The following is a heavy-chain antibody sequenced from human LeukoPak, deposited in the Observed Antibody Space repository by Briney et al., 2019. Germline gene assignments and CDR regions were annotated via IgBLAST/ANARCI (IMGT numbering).Heavy chain of an antibody. CDR1: GYSFTSYW. V-gene: IGHV5-10-1*01. CDR2: IDPSASYT. CDR3: AREGPIVVVPAAMGSSNWFDP. D-gene: IGHD2-2*01. Sequence: GESLKISCKGSGYSFTSYWISWVRQMPGKGLEWMGRIDPSASYTNYSPSFQGHVTISADKSISTAYLQWSSLKASDTAMYYCAREGPIVVVPAAMGSSNWFDPWGQGTLVTVSS. J-gene: IGHJ5*02.